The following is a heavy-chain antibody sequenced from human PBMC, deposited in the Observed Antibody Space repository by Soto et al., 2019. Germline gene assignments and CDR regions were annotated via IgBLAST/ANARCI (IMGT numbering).Heavy chain of an antibody. J-gene: IGHJ5*02. CDR1: GGSISSSNW. Sequence: SETLSLTFAVSGGSISSSNWWSWVRQPPGKRLEWIGEIYHSGTTNYNPSLKSRVTISVDKSQNQFSLKLSSVTAADTAVYYCASNYGSGSYFSSWGQGTLVT. CDR2: IYHSGTT. CDR3: ASNYGSGSYFSS. V-gene: IGHV4-4*02. D-gene: IGHD3-10*01.